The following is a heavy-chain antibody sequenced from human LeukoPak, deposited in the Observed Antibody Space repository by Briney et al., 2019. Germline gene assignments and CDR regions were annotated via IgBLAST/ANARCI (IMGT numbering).Heavy chain of an antibody. CDR2: ISGDGGST. V-gene: IGHV3-43*02. Sequence: GGSLRLSCTASGFTFKDYAMHWVRQGPGKGLQWVSLISGDGGSTFYADSVRGRFTISRDNSKNSLYLQMSGLRTEDTAIYYCAKDSATITGSYSYNWFDFWGQGNLVPVSS. J-gene: IGHJ5*01. CDR3: AKDSATITGSYSYNWFDF. D-gene: IGHD5-12*01. CDR1: GFTFKDYA.